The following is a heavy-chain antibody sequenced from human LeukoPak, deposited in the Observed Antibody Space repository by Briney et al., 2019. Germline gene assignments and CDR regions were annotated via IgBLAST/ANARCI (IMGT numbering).Heavy chain of an antibody. D-gene: IGHD5-24*01. Sequence: SETLSLTCTVSGGSISSSSYYWGWIRQPPGKGLEWIGSIYYSGSTYYNPSLKSRVTISVDTSKNQFSLKLSSVTAADTAVYYCARRGKRWLQHFDYWGQGTLVTVSS. CDR3: ARRGKRWLQHFDY. J-gene: IGHJ4*02. V-gene: IGHV4-39*07. CDR1: GGSISSSSYY. CDR2: IYYSGST.